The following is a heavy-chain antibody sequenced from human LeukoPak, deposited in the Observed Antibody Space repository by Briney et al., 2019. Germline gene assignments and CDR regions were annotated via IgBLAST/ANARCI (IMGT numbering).Heavy chain of an antibody. Sequence: PGGSLRLSCAASGFTLSNYDMIWVRQAPGKGLEWVSSISSSSSHIYYADSVKGRFTISRDNAKNSLYLQMNSLRAEDTTVYYCTRGAYGSVIVVGVWFDPWGQGTLVTVSS. J-gene: IGHJ5*02. CDR2: ISSSSSHI. CDR1: GFTLSNYD. V-gene: IGHV3-21*01. CDR3: TRGAYGSVIVVGVWFDP. D-gene: IGHD3-22*01.